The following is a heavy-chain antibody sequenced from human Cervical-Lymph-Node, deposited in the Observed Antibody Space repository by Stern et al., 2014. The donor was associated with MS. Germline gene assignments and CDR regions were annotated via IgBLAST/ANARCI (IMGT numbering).Heavy chain of an antibody. J-gene: IGHJ6*01. CDR2: ITPVFNSA. D-gene: IGHD1-1*01. Sequence: VQLVESGAEVKKPGSSVKVSCKASGDTFTNYAISWVRQAPGQGPEWMGGITPVFNSADYAHKFQGRLTITADKSRSTAYMELSSLTSEDTAVYYCAREVGSLAMDVWGQGTTVIVSS. CDR3: AREVGSLAMDV. V-gene: IGHV1-69*06. CDR1: GDTFTNYA.